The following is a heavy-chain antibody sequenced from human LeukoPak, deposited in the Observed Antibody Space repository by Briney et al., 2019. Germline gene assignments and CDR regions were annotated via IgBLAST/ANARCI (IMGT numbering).Heavy chain of an antibody. CDR2: IRSKTYGGTT. Sequence: PGRSLRLSCTDSGFTFGDYGMSWVRQAPGKGLQWVGLIRSKTYGGTTEHAASVKGRFTMSRDDSISSAYLQMNSLKTEDTAVYYCTRVRGVIVEGFDYWGQGTLVTVSS. CDR1: GFTFGDYG. J-gene: IGHJ4*02. D-gene: IGHD3-10*01. V-gene: IGHV3-49*04. CDR3: TRVRGVIVEGFDY.